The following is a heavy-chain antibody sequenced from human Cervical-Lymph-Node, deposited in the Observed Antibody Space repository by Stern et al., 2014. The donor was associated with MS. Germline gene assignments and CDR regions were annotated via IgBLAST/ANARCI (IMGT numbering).Heavy chain of an antibody. V-gene: IGHV1-18*01. Sequence: QVQLGQSGPEVKKPGASVKVSCKTSGYTFINYGINWVRQAPGQGLEWMGWINPYKGNTDYAQNFQDRVTMTTDTSTTTAYMELRTLKSDDTAIYYCAVQQLGLVAFDHWGQGTLLTVSS. D-gene: IGHD6-13*01. CDR2: INPYKGNT. J-gene: IGHJ4*02. CDR3: AVQQLGLVAFDH. CDR1: GYTFINYG.